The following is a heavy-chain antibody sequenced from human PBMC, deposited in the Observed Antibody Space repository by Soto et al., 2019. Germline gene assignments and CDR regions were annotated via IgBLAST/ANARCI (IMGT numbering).Heavy chain of an antibody. CDR1: GFTFDDYA. CDR3: ANGVH. V-gene: IGHV3-9*01. Sequence: PGGSLRLSCSASGFTFDDYAMHWVRQAPGKGLEWVSGISWNSGSLGYADSVKGRFTISRDNAKNSLYLQMNSLRAEDSALYYCANGVHWGQGTLVTVSS. J-gene: IGHJ4*02. CDR2: ISWNSGSL. D-gene: IGHD3-16*01.